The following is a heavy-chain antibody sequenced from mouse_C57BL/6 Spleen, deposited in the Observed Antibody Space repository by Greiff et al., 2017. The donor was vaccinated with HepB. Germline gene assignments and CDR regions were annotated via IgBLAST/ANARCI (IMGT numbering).Heavy chain of an antibody. J-gene: IGHJ3*01. D-gene: IGHD1-1*01. V-gene: IGHV1-82*01. Sequence: QVQLKQSGPELVKPGASVKISCKASGYAFSSSWMNWVKQRPGKGLEWIGRIYPGDGDTNYNGKFKGKATLTADKSSSTAYMQLSSLTSEDSAVYFCAREATVVAKSPFAYWGQGTLVTVSA. CDR1: GYAFSSSW. CDR2: IYPGDGDT. CDR3: AREATVVAKSPFAY.